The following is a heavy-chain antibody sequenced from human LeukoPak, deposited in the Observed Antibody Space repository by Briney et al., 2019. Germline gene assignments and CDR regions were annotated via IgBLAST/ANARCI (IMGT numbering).Heavy chain of an antibody. CDR3: ARRPRYSSSTRYYYYGMDV. Sequence: LVTLSVTCTDSGGSFSRYYWSWMRQPPGKGLEGMGYIYFSGSTNYNPSRKSQVNISVDTSNNQFSLKLSSVTAADRGVYYCARRPRYSSSTRYYYYGMDVWGQGTTVTVSS. V-gene: IGHV4-59*08. CDR1: GGSFSRYY. CDR2: IYFSGST. D-gene: IGHD6-6*01. J-gene: IGHJ6*02.